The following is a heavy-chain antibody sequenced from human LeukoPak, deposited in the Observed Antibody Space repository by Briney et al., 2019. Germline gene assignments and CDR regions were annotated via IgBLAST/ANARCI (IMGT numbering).Heavy chain of an antibody. J-gene: IGHJ4*02. CDR2: INSDGSTI. D-gene: IGHD3-10*01. V-gene: IGHV3-74*01. CDR1: GFTFSRYW. CDR3: ATSSGCFNYFDF. Sequence: PGGSLRLSCGASGFTFSRYWMHWIRQAPGKGLVWVARINSDGSTINYADSVKGRFTISRDNAKNTLYLQMKSLRAEDTAVYYCATSSGCFNYFDFWGQGTLVTVSS.